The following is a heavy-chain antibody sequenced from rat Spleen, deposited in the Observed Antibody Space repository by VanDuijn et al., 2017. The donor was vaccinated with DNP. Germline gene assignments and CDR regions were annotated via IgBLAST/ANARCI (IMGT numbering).Heavy chain of an antibody. Sequence: EVQLVESGGGLVQPGRSLTLSCADSGLTFSYYAMAWVRQAPTKGLEWVAFISNSGSKTKYRDSVQGRFTISRDNAKNTLYLQMDSLRSEDTATYYCTTRRDGYWGQGVMVTVSS. J-gene: IGHJ2*01. CDR2: ISNSGSKT. D-gene: IGHD1-12*02. CDR1: GLTFSYYA. CDR3: TTRRDGY. V-gene: IGHV5S13*01.